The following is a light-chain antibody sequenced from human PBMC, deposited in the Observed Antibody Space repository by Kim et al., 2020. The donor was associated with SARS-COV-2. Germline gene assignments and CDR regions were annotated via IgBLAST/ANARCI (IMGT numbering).Light chain of an antibody. V-gene: IGKV1-5*01. CDR2: DAS. Sequence: ASVGDRVTITCRASQNINSWLAWYQQKVGKAPKILIYDASRLRSGVPSRFSGSGSGTEFTLTISNLQADDIASYYCQQYNSYSLTFGQGTRLEIK. J-gene: IGKJ5*01. CDR3: QQYNSYSLT. CDR1: QNINSW.